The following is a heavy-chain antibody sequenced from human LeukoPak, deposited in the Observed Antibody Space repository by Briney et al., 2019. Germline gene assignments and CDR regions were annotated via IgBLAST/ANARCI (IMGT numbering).Heavy chain of an antibody. CDR1: GASISSGDSF. V-gene: IGHV4-31*02. CDR3: ARGGENYSDSSGYYSLDH. D-gene: IGHD3-22*01. Sequence: PSETLSLTCIVSGASISSGDSFWTWIRHHPGRGLELIGHIYYPGSPYYNPSLTSRITISVDAAKNQFSLKLGSVTAADTAVYYCARGGENYSDSSGYYSLDHWGQGTRVTVSS. J-gene: IGHJ4*02. CDR2: IYYPGSP.